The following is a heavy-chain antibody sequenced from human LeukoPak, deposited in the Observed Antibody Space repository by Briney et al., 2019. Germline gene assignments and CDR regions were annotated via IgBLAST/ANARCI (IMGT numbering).Heavy chain of an antibody. J-gene: IGHJ4*02. D-gene: IGHD3-22*01. CDR2: IIPILEIS. Sequence: ASVKVSCKASGVTSNSYVISWLRQAPRQGLEWVGGIIPILEISNYAQKFQGRVTMTTDTSTSTAYMELRSLRSDDTAVYYCARGLGYYDSSGTFGFDYWGQGTLVTVSS. CDR3: ARGLGYYDSSGTFGFDY. CDR1: GVTSNSYV. V-gene: IGHV1-69*10.